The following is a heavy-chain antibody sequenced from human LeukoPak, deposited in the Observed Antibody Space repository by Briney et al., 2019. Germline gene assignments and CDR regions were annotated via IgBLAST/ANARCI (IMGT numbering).Heavy chain of an antibody. CDR1: GYTFTGYY. Sequence: ASVKVSCKASGYTFTGYYMHWVRRAPGQGLEWMGWINPNSGGTYYAQKFQGRVTMTRDTSISTAYMELSRLRSDDTAVYYCSCYDEDLDYFDYWGQGTLVTVSS. D-gene: IGHD5-12*01. CDR2: INPNSGGT. J-gene: IGHJ4*02. V-gene: IGHV1-2*02. CDR3: SCYDEDLDYFDY.